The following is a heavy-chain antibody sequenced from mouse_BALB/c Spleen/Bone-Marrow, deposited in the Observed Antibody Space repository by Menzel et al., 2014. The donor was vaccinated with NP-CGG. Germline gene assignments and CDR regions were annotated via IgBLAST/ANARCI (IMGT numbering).Heavy chain of an antibody. CDR1: GYSFTGYF. J-gene: IGHJ2*01. CDR2: INPYNGDT. Sequence: VQLKESGPELVKHGASVKIPCKASGYSFTGYFMNWVMQSHGKSLEWIGRINPYNGDTFYNQKFKGKATLTVDKSSSTAHMELRSLASEDSAVYYCARDYYDYYFDYWGQGTTLTVSS. D-gene: IGHD2-4*01. CDR3: ARDYYDYYFDY. V-gene: IGHV1-20*02.